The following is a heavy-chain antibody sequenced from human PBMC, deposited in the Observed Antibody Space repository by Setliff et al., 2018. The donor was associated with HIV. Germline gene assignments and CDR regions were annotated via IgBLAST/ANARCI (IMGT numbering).Heavy chain of an antibody. CDR3: ARTRTGYYFDY. CDR2: ISWNSGTI. CDR1: GFIFDDYA. J-gene: IGHJ4*02. D-gene: IGHD3-9*01. V-gene: IGHV3-9*01. Sequence: GGSLRLSCTASGFIFDDYAIHWVRQAPGKGLEWVSGISWNSGTIDYADSVKGRFTISRDNAKNSLYLQMNTLRAEDTAVYYCARTRTGYYFDYWGQGTLVTVSS.